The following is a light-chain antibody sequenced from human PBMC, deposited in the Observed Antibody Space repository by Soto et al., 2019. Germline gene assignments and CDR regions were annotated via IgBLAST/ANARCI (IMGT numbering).Light chain of an antibody. CDR1: QSISNC. CDR3: QQYYNLPIT. J-gene: IGKJ5*01. CDR2: DAS. V-gene: IGKV1-33*01. Sequence: DIQMTQSPSSLSACVGDRGTITCQASQSISNCLNWYQEKPGRAPKLVXXDASNVESVVPSRFSGSGSVTDFTVTIXXLQPEDFATYSCQQYYNLPITFGQGTRLEIK.